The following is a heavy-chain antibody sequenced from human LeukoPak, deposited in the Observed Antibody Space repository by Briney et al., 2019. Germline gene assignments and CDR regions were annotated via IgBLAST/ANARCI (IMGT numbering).Heavy chain of an antibody. D-gene: IGHD6-19*01. CDR2: ISSSSSYI. V-gene: IGHV3-21*05. Sequence: GGSLRLSCAASGFTFSTHEMNWVRQAPGKGLEWVSYISSSSSYIYYADSVKGRFTISRDNAKNSLYLQMNSLRAEDTAVYYCARDRSDRLAVAGTSAFDYWGQGTLVTVSS. CDR1: GFTFSTHE. J-gene: IGHJ4*02. CDR3: ARDRSDRLAVAGTSAFDY.